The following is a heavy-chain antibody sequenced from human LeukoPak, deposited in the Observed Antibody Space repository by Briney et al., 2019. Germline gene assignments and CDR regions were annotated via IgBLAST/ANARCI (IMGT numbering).Heavy chain of an antibody. CDR3: ARALYCSGGSCYSNAFDI. J-gene: IGHJ3*02. V-gene: IGHV1-8*02. D-gene: IGHD2-15*01. Sequence: GASVKVSCKASGYTFTSYGISWVRQATGQGLEWMGWMNPNSGNTGYAQKFQGRVTMTRNTSISTAYMELSSLRSEGTAVYYCARALYCSGGSCYSNAFDIWGQGTMVTVSS. CDR2: MNPNSGNT. CDR1: GYTFTSYG.